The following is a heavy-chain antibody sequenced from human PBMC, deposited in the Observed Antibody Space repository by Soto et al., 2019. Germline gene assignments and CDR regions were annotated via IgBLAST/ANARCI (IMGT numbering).Heavy chain of an antibody. D-gene: IGHD1-26*01. CDR1: GGSISSSNW. CDR3: ARAPWDDGARYGMDV. V-gene: IGHV4-4*02. J-gene: IGHJ6*02. CDR2: IYHSGST. Sequence: QVQLQESGPGLVKPSGTLSLTCAVSGGSISSSNWWSWVRQPPGKGLEWIGEIYHSGSTNYNPSPKRRVTITVDQSQSPSDRKLGSVTAADTAVYYCARAPWDDGARYGMDVWGQGTTFTVSS.